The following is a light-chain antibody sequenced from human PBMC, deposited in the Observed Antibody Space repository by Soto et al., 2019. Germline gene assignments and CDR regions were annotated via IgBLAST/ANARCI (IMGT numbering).Light chain of an antibody. CDR3: SSYTSSSTYV. CDR2: EVT. J-gene: IGLJ1*01. V-gene: IGLV2-14*01. CDR1: SSDVGVYNH. Sequence: QSVLTQPASVSGSPGQSITISCTGTSSDVGVYNHVSWYQHHPGKAPQLMIYEVTNRPSGVSHRFSGSKSGNTASLTISGLQAEDEAQYYCSSYTSSSTYVSGTRTKVTVL.